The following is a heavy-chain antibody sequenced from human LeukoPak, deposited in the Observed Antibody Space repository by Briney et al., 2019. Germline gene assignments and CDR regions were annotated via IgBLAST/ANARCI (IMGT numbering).Heavy chain of an antibody. J-gene: IGHJ5*02. D-gene: IGHD4-17*01. Sequence: ASETLSLTCTVSGGSISSYYWSWIRQPPGKGLEWIGYIYYSGSTNYNPSLKSRVTISVKTSKNQFSLKLRSVTAADTAVYYCAREDYGDRRYSTWGQGALVTVSS. CDR1: GGSISSYY. CDR2: IYYSGST. CDR3: AREDYGDRRYST. V-gene: IGHV4-59*01.